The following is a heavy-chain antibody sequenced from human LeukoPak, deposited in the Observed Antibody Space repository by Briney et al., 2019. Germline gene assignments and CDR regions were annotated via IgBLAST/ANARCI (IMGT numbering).Heavy chain of an antibody. CDR2: IIPIFGTA. CDR3: AHLYKTVSQGVDVFDL. CDR1: GGTFSSYA. V-gene: IGHV1-69*05. J-gene: IGHJ3*01. D-gene: IGHD3-16*01. Sequence: GASVKVSCKASGGTFSSYAISWVRQAPGQGLEWMGGIIPIFGTANYAQKFQGRVTMTRNTSTSTVYMELRNLRSEDTAVYYCAHLYKTVSQGVDVFDLWGQGTMVIVSS.